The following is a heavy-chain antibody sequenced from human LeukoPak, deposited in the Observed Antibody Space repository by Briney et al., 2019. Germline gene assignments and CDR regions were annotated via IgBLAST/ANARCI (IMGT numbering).Heavy chain of an antibody. J-gene: IGHJ4*02. CDR3: ARDYGLGTYYDILTGPGLIDY. D-gene: IGHD3-9*01. CDR2: IWYDGSNK. CDR1: GFTFSSYG. Sequence: GGSLRLSCAASGFTFSSYGMYWVREAPGTGREWVGVIWYDGSNKYYADSGKGRFTISRDNSKNTLYLQMNSLRAEDTAVYYCARDYGLGTYYDILTGPGLIDYWGQGTLVTVSS. V-gene: IGHV3-33*01.